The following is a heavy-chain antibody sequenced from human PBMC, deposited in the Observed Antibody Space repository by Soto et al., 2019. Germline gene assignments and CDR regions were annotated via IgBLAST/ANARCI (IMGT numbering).Heavy chain of an antibody. D-gene: IGHD6-6*01. V-gene: IGHV3-7*03. CDR3: ARLLGGIAARFDAFDI. J-gene: IGHJ3*02. CDR2: IKQDGSEK. CDR1: GFTFSSYW. Sequence: GGSLRLSCAASGFTFSSYWMSWVRQAPGKGLEWVANIKQDGSEKYYVDSVKGRFTISRDNAKNSLYLQMNSLRAEDTAVYYCARLLGGIAARFDAFDIWGQGTMVTVSS.